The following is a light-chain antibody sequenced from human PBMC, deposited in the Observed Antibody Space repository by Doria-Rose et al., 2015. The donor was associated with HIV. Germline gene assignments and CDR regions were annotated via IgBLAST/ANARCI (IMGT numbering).Light chain of an antibody. Sequence: DIRLTQSPESLGMSLGERATLNCKSNQSLLYTSKNYLAWYQQKPGQPPKLLIYWASTRQSGVPARFSGSRSGTDFTLTISSLEAEGVAVYYCQQYYDTPSFGPGTTVDIK. CDR2: WAS. J-gene: IGKJ3*01. CDR1: QSLLYTSKNY. CDR3: QQYYDTPS. V-gene: IGKV4-1*01.